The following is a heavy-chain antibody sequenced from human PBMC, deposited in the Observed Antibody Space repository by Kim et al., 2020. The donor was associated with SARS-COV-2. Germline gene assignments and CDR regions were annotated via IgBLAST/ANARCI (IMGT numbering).Heavy chain of an antibody. CDR3: ARDLTPLYGSGGFYYYYGMDG. D-gene: IGHD3-10*01. CDR2: IYYSGST. CDR1: GGSISSYY. Sequence: SETLSLTCTVSGGSISSYYWSWIRQPPGKGLEWIGYIYYSGSTNYNPSLKSRVTISVETSKNQFSLKLSSVTAADTAVYYCARDLTPLYGSGGFYYYYGMDGWVQGTKVTVSS. J-gene: IGHJ6*02. V-gene: IGHV4-59*01.